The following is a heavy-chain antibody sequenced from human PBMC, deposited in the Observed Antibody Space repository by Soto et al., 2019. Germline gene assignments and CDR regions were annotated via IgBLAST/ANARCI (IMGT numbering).Heavy chain of an antibody. V-gene: IGHV3-53*01. J-gene: IGHJ6*02. CDR3: AREGAPHSFLYGSGSRYGMDV. CDR1: GFTVSSNY. Sequence: EVQLVESGGGLIQPGGSLRLSCAASGFTVSSNYMSWVRQAPGTGLEWVSVIYSGGSTYYADSVKGRFTISRDNSKNTLYIQMNSLRAEDTAVYYCAREGAPHSFLYGSGSRYGMDVWGQGTTVTVSS. D-gene: IGHD3-10*01. CDR2: IYSGGST.